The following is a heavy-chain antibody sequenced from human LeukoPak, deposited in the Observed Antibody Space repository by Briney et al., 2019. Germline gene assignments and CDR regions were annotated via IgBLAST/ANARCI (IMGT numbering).Heavy chain of an antibody. D-gene: IGHD2-2*01. Sequence: GGSLRLSCAASGFTFSSYDMHWVRQAAGRGLEWVAVISYDGTNKNYTDSVKGRFTISRDNSKNTLYLQMNSLRAEDTAVYFCARVRPAVGYYYGMYVWGKGTTVTVSS. CDR1: GFTFSSYD. V-gene: IGHV3-30*04. CDR3: ARVRPAVGYYYGMYV. J-gene: IGHJ6*04. CDR2: ISYDGTNK.